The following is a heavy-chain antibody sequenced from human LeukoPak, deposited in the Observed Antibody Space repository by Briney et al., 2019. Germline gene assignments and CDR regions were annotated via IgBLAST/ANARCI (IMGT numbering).Heavy chain of an antibody. CDR1: GFTFSGSA. Sequence: QPGGSLKLSCAAFGFTFSGSAMHWVRQASGKGLEWVGRIRSKANSYATAYAASVKGRFTISRDDSKNTAYLQMNSLKTEDTAVYYCTSPIHYGDYDYYYGMDVWGQGTTVTVSS. V-gene: IGHV3-73*01. CDR3: TSPIHYGDYDYYYGMDV. CDR2: IRSKANSYAT. D-gene: IGHD4-17*01. J-gene: IGHJ6*02.